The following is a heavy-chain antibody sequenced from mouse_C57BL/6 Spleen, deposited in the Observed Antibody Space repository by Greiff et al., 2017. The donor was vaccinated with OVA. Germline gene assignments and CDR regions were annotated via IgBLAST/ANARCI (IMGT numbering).Heavy chain of an antibody. CDR1: GYAFTNYL. J-gene: IGHJ4*01. V-gene: IGHV1-54*01. Sequence: LQESGAELVRPGTSVKVSCKASGYAFTNYLIEWVKQRPGQGLEWIGVINPGSGGTNYNEKFKGKATLTADKSSSTAYMQLSSLTSEDSAVYFCARSDDYEIYAMDYWGQGTSVTVSS. CDR3: ARSDDYEIYAMDY. CDR2: INPGSGGT. D-gene: IGHD2-4*01.